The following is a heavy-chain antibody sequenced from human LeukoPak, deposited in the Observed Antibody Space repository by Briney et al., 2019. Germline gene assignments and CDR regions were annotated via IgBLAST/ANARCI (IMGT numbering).Heavy chain of an antibody. V-gene: IGHV1-2*02. D-gene: IGHD3-22*01. Sequence: ASVRVSCKASGYTFSDYYMHWVRQAPGQGLEWMGWINPNSGVTNYARKFQGRVTMTRDTSISTAYMELSRVTSDDTAVYYCARQYDTVFACWGQGTLVTVSS. J-gene: IGHJ4*02. CDR3: ARQYDTVFAC. CDR2: INPNSGVT. CDR1: GYTFSDYY.